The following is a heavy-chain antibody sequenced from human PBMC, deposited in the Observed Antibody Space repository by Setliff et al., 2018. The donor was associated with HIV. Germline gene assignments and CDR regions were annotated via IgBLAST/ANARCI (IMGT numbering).Heavy chain of an antibody. V-gene: IGHV3-74*01. CDR3: ARDSSGWYGNAFDI. Sequence: GGSLRLSCAASGFTLSDHWMHWVRQVPGKGLVWVSRINSDGSSTSYADSVKGRFTISRDNAKNTLYLQMNSLRAEDTAVYYCARDSSGWYGNAFDIWGQGTMVTVSS. CDR2: INSDGSST. D-gene: IGHD6-19*01. J-gene: IGHJ3*02. CDR1: GFTLSDHW.